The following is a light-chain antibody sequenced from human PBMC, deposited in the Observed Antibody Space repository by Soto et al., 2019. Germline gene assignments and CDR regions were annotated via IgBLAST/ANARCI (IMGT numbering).Light chain of an antibody. Sequence: QSAPTQPPSASGTTGQSVSISCTGTSSDVGGYNYVSWYQQHPGKAPKLMIYEVNKRPSGVPDRFSGSKSGNTASLTVSGLQAEDEADYYCSSYAGSSNVFGTGTKVTVL. CDR3: SSYAGSSNV. CDR1: SSDVGGYNY. V-gene: IGLV2-8*01. J-gene: IGLJ1*01. CDR2: EVN.